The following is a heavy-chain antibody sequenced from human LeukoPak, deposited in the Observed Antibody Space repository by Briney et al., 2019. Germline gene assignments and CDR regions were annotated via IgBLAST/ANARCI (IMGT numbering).Heavy chain of an antibody. Sequence: GGSLRLSCAASGFTFSSYDMHWVRQAPGKGLEWVAFIRYDGSNKYYADSVKGRFTISRDNSKNTLYLQMNSLRAEDTAVYYCAKEEFCSGGSCYPDYWGQGTLVTVSS. CDR3: AKEEFCSGGSCYPDY. D-gene: IGHD2-15*01. CDR2: IRYDGSNK. J-gene: IGHJ4*02. V-gene: IGHV3-30*02. CDR1: GFTFSSYD.